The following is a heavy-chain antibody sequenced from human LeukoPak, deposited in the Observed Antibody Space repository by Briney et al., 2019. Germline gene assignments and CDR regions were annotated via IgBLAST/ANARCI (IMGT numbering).Heavy chain of an antibody. V-gene: IGHV4-39*07. CDR3: AKSNGYGLLDI. J-gene: IGHJ3*02. CDR2: IFYSGST. Sequence: SEGLCLTCTVSSGSLSTSNYYWGCVRQPPGKALGWIGNIFYSGSTYNSTSLKSRATISLDTSRNQFSLKLNSVTAADTAGYYCAKSNGYGLLDIWGQGTMVIVSS. CDR1: SGSLSTSNYY. D-gene: IGHD3-22*01.